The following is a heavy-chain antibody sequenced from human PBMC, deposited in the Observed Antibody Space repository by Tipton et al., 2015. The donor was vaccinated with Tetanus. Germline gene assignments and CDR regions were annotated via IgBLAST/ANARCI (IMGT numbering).Heavy chain of an antibody. CDR3: ARAFPGGPQRRNWFDP. J-gene: IGHJ5*02. D-gene: IGHD2-8*02. Sequence: TLSLTCTVSGGSVSSGNYYWSWIRQPPGKGLEWIGYIYYSGSTNYNPSLKSRVTISVDTSKNQFSLKLSSVTAADTAVYYCARAFPGGPQRRNWFDPWGQGTLVPVSS. CDR1: GGSVSSGNYY. V-gene: IGHV4-61*01. CDR2: IYYSGST.